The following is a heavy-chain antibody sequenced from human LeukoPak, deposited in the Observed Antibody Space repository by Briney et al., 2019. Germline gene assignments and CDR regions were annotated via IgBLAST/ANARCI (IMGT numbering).Heavy chain of an antibody. D-gene: IGHD6-13*01. CDR1: GGSISSYY. Sequence: PSETLSLTCTVSGGSISSYYWSWIRQPPGKGLEWIGYIYYSGSTNYNPSLKSRVTISVDTSKNQFSLKLSSVTAADTAAYYCARIEGALSSSTYFYGMDVWGQGTTVTVSS. J-gene: IGHJ6*02. V-gene: IGHV4-59*01. CDR3: ARIEGALSSSTYFYGMDV. CDR2: IYYSGST.